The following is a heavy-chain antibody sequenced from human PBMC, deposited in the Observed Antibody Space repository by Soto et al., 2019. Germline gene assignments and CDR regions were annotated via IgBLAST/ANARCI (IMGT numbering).Heavy chain of an antibody. J-gene: IGHJ6*03. CDR2: INAGNGNT. CDR3: ARGHLAVVPVASWYFYMEV. CDR1: GYTFTNYA. D-gene: IGHD2-2*01. Sequence: ASVKVSCKASGYTFTNYAVHSVRQAPGQRLEWMGWINAGNGNTRYSQKFQGRVTITRDTSARTAYMELSSLRSEDTAVYYCARGHLAVVPVASWYFYMEVWGKGTTVTVSS. V-gene: IGHV1-3*01.